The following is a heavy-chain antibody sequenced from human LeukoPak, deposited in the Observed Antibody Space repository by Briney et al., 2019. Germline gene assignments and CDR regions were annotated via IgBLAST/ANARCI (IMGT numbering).Heavy chain of an antibody. V-gene: IGHV3-30*18. CDR2: ISYDGSNK. CDR1: GFTFSSYG. CDR3: AKDRFEYDILTGYSL. J-gene: IGHJ4*02. D-gene: IGHD3-9*01. Sequence: GGSLRLSCAASGFTFSSYGMHWVRQAPGKGLEWVAVISYDGSNKYYADSVKGRFTISRDNSKNTLYLQMNSLRAEDTAVYYCAKDRFEYDILTGYSLGGQGTLDTVSS.